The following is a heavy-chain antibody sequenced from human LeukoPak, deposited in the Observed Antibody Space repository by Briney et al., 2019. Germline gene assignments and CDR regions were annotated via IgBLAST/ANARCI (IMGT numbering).Heavy chain of an antibody. D-gene: IGHD2-15*01. CDR3: ARFRVVVGAFDI. Sequence: PSQTLSLTCTVSGGSISSGDYYWSCIRQPPGKALECLARIDWDDDKYYSTSLKTRLTISKDTSKNQVVLTMTNVDPVDTATYYCARFRVVVGAFDIWGQGTMVTVSS. CDR1: GGSISSGDYY. V-gene: IGHV2-70*11. J-gene: IGHJ3*02. CDR2: IDWDDDK.